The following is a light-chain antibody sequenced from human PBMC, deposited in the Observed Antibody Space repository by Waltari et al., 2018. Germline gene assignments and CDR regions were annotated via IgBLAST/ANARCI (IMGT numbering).Light chain of an antibody. Sequence: IQMTQSPYTLSASVGDRVTITCRASQSINKALAWYQQKPGKAPKLLIYKASSLESGVSSRFSGSGSGTEFTLTISSLQTDDYGTYFCQHSNSYYTFGQGTKLEIK. CDR1: QSINKA. CDR3: QHSNSYYT. J-gene: IGKJ2*01. V-gene: IGKV1-5*03. CDR2: KAS.